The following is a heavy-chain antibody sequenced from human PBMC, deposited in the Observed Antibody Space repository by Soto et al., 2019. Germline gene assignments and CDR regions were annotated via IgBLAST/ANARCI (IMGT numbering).Heavy chain of an antibody. V-gene: IGHV1-24*01. CDR1: GYTLTELS. CDR2: FDPEDGET. J-gene: IGHJ4*02. D-gene: IGHD2-2*01. CDR3: ATVKESCYPIILDY. Sequence: RWASVKVSCKVSGYTLTELSMHWVRQAPGKGLEWMGGFDPEDGETIYAQKFQGRVTMTEDTSTDTAYMELSSLRSEDTAVYYCATVKESCYPIILDYWGQGTLVIVSS.